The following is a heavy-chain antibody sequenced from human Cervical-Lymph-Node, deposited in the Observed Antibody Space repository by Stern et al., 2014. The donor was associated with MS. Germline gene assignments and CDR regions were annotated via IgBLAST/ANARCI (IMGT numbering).Heavy chain of an antibody. D-gene: IGHD3-3*01. J-gene: IGHJ4*02. CDR3: SSYDDFWSGYYSFDF. CDR1: GFTFAHFS. V-gene: IGHV3-49*01. Sequence: EVQLVESGGGWEQPGRSLRLSCSASGFTFAHFSMHWFRQAPGKGLEWVGSIRSKAYGGTPEYTASVRGRFTISRDDFKSIAYLQMNSLKTEDTAVYYCSSYDDFWSGYYSFDFWGQGTLVTVPS. CDR2: IRSKAYGGTP.